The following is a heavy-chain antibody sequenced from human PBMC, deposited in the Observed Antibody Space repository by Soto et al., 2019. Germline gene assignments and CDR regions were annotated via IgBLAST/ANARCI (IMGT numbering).Heavy chain of an antibody. CDR1: GFTFSNAW. D-gene: IGHD3-10*01. Sequence: GGSLRLSCAASGFTFSNAWMNWVRQAPGKGLEWVGRIKSKTDGGTTDYAAPVKGRFTISRDDSKNTLYLQMNSLKTEDTAVYYCTRPYYYGSKIDPWGQGTLVTVSS. CDR3: TRPYYYGSKIDP. V-gene: IGHV3-15*07. CDR2: IKSKTDGGTT. J-gene: IGHJ5*02.